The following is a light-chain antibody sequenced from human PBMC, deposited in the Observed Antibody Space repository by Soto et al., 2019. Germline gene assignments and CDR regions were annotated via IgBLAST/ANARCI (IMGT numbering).Light chain of an antibody. V-gene: IGKV3-11*01. J-gene: IGKJ4*01. Sequence: VLTQSPATLSLSPGERATLSCRASQTVSRYLAWYQQKPGQAPRLLIYYASNRAAAIPARFRGSGSGTDYTLTISSLEPEDFAVYYCQQRSTWPFLTCGRGSKVEI. CDR2: YAS. CDR3: QQRSTWPFLT. CDR1: QTVSRY.